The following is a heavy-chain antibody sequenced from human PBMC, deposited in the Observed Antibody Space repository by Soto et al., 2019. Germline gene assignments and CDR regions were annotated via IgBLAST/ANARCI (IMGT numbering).Heavy chain of an antibody. CDR2: ISAYNGNK. Sequence: QGLEWMGWISAYNGNKNYAQKLQGRVTMTTDTSTSTAYMELRSLRSDDTAVYFCARDDFWSGYSGWCDSWGQGTLVTVSS. D-gene: IGHD3-3*01. J-gene: IGHJ5*01. V-gene: IGHV1-18*01. CDR3: ARDDFWSGYSGWCDS.